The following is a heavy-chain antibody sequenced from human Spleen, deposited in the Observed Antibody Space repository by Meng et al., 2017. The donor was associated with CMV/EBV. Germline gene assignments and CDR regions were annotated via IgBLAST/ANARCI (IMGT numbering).Heavy chain of an antibody. Sequence: VSGDSISSSSYCWGWIRQPPGKGLEWIGSIYYSGNSYYNSSLKSRVTISVDTSKNQFSLKLSSVTAADTAVYYCAKGGDYSNNFDYWGQGALVTVSS. D-gene: IGHD2-2*01. CDR3: AKGGDYSNNFDY. CDR2: IYYSGNS. J-gene: IGHJ4*02. V-gene: IGHV4-39*07. CDR1: GDSISSSSYC.